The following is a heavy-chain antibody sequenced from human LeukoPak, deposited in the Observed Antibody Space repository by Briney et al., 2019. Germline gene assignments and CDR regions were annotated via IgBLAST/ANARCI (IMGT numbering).Heavy chain of an antibody. D-gene: IGHD1-26*01. V-gene: IGHV3-7*01. CDR3: ARESPNSGSFFAY. CDR2: IKQDGSGK. Sequence: PGGSLRLSCAASGFTFSSYWMSWVRQAPGKGLEWVANIKQDGSGKYYVDSVKGRFTISRDSAKNSLYLQMNSLRAEDTAVYYCARESPNSGSFFAYWGQGTLVTVSS. CDR1: GFTFSSYW. J-gene: IGHJ4*02.